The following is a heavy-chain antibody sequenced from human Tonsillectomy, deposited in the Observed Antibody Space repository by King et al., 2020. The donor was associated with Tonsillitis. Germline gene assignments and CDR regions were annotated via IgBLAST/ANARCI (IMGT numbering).Heavy chain of an antibody. CDR2: IGGSGGAT. CDR1: GFTFSSQA. D-gene: IGHD1-26*01. Sequence: VQLVESGGGLVQPGGSLRLSCAASGFTFSSQAMSWVRQAPGKGLEWVSSIGGSGGATYYADSVKGRFTISSDNSKNTLYPQMNSLRVEDTAVYYCAGGRVGVPFDYWGQGTLVTVSS. V-gene: IGHV3-23*04. J-gene: IGHJ4*02. CDR3: AGGRVGVPFDY.